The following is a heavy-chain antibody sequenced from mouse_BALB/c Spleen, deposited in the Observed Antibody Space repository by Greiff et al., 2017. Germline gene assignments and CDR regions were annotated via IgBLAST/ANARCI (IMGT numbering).Heavy chain of an antibody. J-gene: IGHJ4*01. CDR3: ARDPCGDYYAMDY. CDR2: ISDGGSDT. Sequence: EVMLVESGGGLVKPGGSLKLSCAASGFTFSDYYMYWVRQTPEKRLEWVATISDGGSDTYYPDSVKGRFTISRDNAKNNLYLQMSSLKSEDTAMYYCARDPCGDYYAMDYWGQGTSVTVAS. CDR1: GFTFSDYY. V-gene: IGHV5-4*02.